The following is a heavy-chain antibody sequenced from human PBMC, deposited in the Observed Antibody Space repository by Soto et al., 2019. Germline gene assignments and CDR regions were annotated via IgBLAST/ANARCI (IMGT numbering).Heavy chain of an antibody. D-gene: IGHD2-21*02. CDR2: ISAYNGNT. CDR1: GYTFTSYG. Sequence: ASVKVSCKASGYTFTSYGISWVRQAPGQGLEWMGWISAYNGNTNYAQKLQGRVTMTTDTSTSTAYMERRSLRSDDTAVYYCARGREPYCGGDCYPDYWGQGTLVTVSS. V-gene: IGHV1-18*01. J-gene: IGHJ4*02. CDR3: ARGREPYCGGDCYPDY.